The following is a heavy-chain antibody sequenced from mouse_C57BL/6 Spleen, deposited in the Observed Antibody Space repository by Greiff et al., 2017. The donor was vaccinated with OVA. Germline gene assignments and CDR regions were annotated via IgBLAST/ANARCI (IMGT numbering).Heavy chain of an antibody. V-gene: IGHV1-52*01. Sequence: QVHVKQPGAELVRPGSSVKLSCKASGYTFTSYWMHWVKQRPIQGLEWIGNIDPSDSETHYNQKFKDKATLTVDKSSSTAYMQLSSLTSEDSAVYYCARWGTGPYWYFDVWGTGTTVTVSS. J-gene: IGHJ1*03. CDR1: GYTFTSYW. CDR2: IDPSDSET. D-gene: IGHD4-1*01. CDR3: ARWGTGPYWYFDV.